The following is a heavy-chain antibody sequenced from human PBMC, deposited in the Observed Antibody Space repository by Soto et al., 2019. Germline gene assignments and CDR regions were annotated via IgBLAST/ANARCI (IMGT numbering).Heavy chain of an antibody. Sequence: GGSLRLSCAASGFTFSSYGMHWVRQAPGKGLEWEAVIWYDGSNKYYADSVKGRFTISRDNSKNTLYLQMNSLRAEDTAVYYCARDQNSNFWSGYYNYYYYYGMDVWGQGTTVTVSS. CDR3: ARDQNSNFWSGYYNYYYYYGMDV. V-gene: IGHV3-33*01. CDR2: IWYDGSNK. J-gene: IGHJ6*02. CDR1: GFTFSSYG. D-gene: IGHD3-3*01.